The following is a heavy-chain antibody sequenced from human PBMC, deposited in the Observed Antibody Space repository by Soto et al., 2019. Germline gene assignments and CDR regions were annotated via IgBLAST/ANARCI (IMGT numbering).Heavy chain of an antibody. CDR2: INPKGGGT. Sequence: VASVKVSCKASGYSFTDYHIHWVRQAPGQGLEWLGRINPKGGGTSTAQKFQGWVTMTTDTSISTASMELSRLRSDDTAVYYCARSVGKYSSSWYSYYGMDVWGQGTTVTVSS. CDR3: ARSVGKYSSSWYSYYGMDV. CDR1: GYSFTDYH. J-gene: IGHJ6*02. D-gene: IGHD6-13*01. V-gene: IGHV1-2*04.